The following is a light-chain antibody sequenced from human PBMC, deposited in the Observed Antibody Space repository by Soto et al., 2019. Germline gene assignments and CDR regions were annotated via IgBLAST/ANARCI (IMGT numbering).Light chain of an antibody. CDR1: HILLYSSNNKNY. J-gene: IGKJ4*01. Sequence: DILITQSPDSLALSLCESATINCKSIHILLYSSNNKNYLAWYQQKPGQPPKLLIYWASTRESGVHERFSGSGSGTDFHLTISSLQAEDVAVYYSQQYYSTPLTFGGGTKVDIK. CDR2: WAS. CDR3: QQYYSTPLT. V-gene: IGKV4-1*01.